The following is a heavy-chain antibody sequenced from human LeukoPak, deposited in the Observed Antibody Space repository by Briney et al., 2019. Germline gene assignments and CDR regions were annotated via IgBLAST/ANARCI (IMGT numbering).Heavy chain of an antibody. D-gene: IGHD4-11*01. Sequence: GGSLRLSCAASGFTFDDYGMSWVRQAPGKGLEWVSVIYSGGSTYYADSVKGRFTISRDNSKSTLYLQMNSLRPEDTAVYYCARSKSPRNMDVWGKGTTVTVSS. CDR1: GFTFDDYG. CDR3: ARSKSPRNMDV. V-gene: IGHV3-66*02. CDR2: IYSGGST. J-gene: IGHJ6*03.